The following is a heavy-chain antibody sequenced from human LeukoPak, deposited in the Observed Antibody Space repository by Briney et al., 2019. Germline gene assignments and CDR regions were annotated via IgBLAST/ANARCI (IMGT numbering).Heavy chain of an antibody. CDR2: IYSGGTT. Sequence: GGSLRLSCAASGFTFSSYNMNWVRQAPGKGLEWVSVIYSGGTTYYADSVKGRFTISRDNSKNTLYLQMNSLRAEDTAVYYCARDWKGGYNYGHPTLTSDYWGQGTLVTVSS. D-gene: IGHD5-18*01. J-gene: IGHJ4*02. V-gene: IGHV3-66*01. CDR1: GFTFSSYN. CDR3: ARDWKGGYNYGHPTLTSDY.